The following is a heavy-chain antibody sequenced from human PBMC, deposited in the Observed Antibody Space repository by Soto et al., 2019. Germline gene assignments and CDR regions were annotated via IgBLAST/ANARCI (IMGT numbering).Heavy chain of an antibody. CDR2: INHSGST. Sequence: PSETLSLTCAVYGGSFSGYYWSWIRQPPGKGLEWIGEINHSGSTNYNPSPRSRVTISVDTSKNQFSLKLSSVTAADTAVYYCARGPSYGSGSYYYYYMDVWGKGTTVTVS. CDR3: ARGPSYGSGSYYYYYMDV. D-gene: IGHD3-10*01. V-gene: IGHV4-34*01. J-gene: IGHJ6*03. CDR1: GGSFSGYY.